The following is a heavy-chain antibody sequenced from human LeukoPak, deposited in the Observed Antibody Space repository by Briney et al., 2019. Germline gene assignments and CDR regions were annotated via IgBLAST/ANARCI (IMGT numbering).Heavy chain of an antibody. CDR1: GFTFSSYG. CDR2: MWYDGSNK. D-gene: IGHD6-19*01. CDR3: ARDPGVRWLVGFDY. Sequence: GRSLRLSCAASGFTFSSYGMHWVRHAPGKGREWVAVMWYDGSNKYYADSVKGRLTISRDNSKNTLYLQMDSLRVEDTAVYYCARDPGVRWLVGFDYWGKGTLVTVSS. J-gene: IGHJ4*02. V-gene: IGHV3-33*01.